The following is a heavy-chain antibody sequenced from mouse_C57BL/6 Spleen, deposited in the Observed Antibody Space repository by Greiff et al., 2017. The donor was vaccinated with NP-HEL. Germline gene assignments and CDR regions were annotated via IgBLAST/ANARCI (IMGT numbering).Heavy chain of an antibody. CDR3: ARSDYYGSSYPFGY. Sequence: VQLQQPGAELVMPGASVKLSCKASGYTFTSYWMHWVKQRPGQGLEWIGEIDPSDSYTNYNQKFKGKSTLTVDKSSSTAYMQLSSLTSEDSAVYYCARSDYYGSSYPFGYWGQGTTLTVSS. CDR2: IDPSDSYT. J-gene: IGHJ2*01. V-gene: IGHV1-69*01. D-gene: IGHD1-1*01. CDR1: GYTFTSYW.